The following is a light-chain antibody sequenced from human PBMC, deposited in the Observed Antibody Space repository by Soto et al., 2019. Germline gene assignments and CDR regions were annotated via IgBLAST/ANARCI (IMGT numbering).Light chain of an antibody. CDR1: QSISKW. V-gene: IGKV1-5*01. CDR2: DAS. Sequence: DILMTQSPSILSASVGDTVTITCRASQSISKWVAWYQQRAGKAPTALIFDASNSEKGVPSRFSGSGSGTEFTLIISSLQPEDFATYYCQQANSFPYTFGQGTKVDIK. J-gene: IGKJ2*01. CDR3: QQANSFPYT.